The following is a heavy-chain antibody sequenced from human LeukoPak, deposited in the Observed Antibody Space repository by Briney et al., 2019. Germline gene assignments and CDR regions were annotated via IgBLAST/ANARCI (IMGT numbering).Heavy chain of an antibody. CDR1: GFTFSNNS. CDR3: AKWSGFGDD. D-gene: IGHD3-10*01. CDR2: ISGSGDST. Sequence: GGSLRLSCAASGFTFSNNSMTWVRQTPGKGLEWVSGISGSGDSTYYADSVKGRFTISRDNSRNTLYLQMSSLRAEDTAVCYCAKWSGFGDDWGQGTLVTVSS. J-gene: IGHJ4*02. V-gene: IGHV3-23*01.